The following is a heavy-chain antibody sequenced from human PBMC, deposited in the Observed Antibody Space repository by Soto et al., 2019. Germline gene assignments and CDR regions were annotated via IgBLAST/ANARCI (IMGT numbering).Heavy chain of an antibody. CDR3: ARLLKTGGNYFDY. V-gene: IGHV4-59*08. CDR2: IYYSGST. Sequence: SETLSLTCTVSGGSISSYYWSWIRQPPGKGLEWIGYIYYSGSTNYNPSLKSRVTISVDTSKNQFSLKLSSVTAADTAVYYCARLLKTGGNYFDYWGQGTLVTVSS. D-gene: IGHD3-10*01. CDR1: GGSISSYY. J-gene: IGHJ4*02.